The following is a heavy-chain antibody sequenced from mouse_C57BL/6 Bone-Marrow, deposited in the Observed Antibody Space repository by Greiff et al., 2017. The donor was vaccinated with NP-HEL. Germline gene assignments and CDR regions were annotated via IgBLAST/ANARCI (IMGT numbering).Heavy chain of an antibody. D-gene: IGHD1-1*01. CDR2: IDPETGGT. CDR3: TRSVTTVVDYFDY. V-gene: IGHV1-15*01. Sequence: QVQLQQSGAELVRPGASVPLSCKASGSTFTDYEMHWVKQTPVHGLEWIGAIDPETGGTAYNQKFKGKAILTADKSSSTAYMELRSLTSEDSAVYYCTRSVTTVVDYFDYWGQGTTLTVSS. CDR1: GSTFTDYE. J-gene: IGHJ2*01.